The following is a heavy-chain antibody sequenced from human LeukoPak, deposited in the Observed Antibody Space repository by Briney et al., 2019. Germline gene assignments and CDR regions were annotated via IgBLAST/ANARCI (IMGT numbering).Heavy chain of an antibody. CDR2: ISSSGGST. D-gene: IGHD6-19*01. CDR3: ASPILSSGWYPHY. Sequence: PGGSLRLSCAASGFTFSSYAMSWVRQAPGKGLEWVSAISSSGGSTYYADSVKGRFTISRDNAKNSLYLQMNSLRAEDTAVYYCASPILSSGWYPHYWGQGTLVTVSS. CDR1: GFTFSSYA. J-gene: IGHJ4*02. V-gene: IGHV3-23*01.